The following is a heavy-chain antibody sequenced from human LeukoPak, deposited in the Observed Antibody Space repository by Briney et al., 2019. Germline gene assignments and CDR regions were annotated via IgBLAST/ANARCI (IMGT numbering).Heavy chain of an antibody. CDR3: ARPLYGSGTYFFDF. J-gene: IGHJ4*02. D-gene: IGHD3-10*01. CDR1: GFRFNNYD. Sequence: GGSLRLSCVASGFRFNNYDMSWVRQAPGEGLYWVSSISGNGDSTYYAGSVKGRFTTSRDNSKNTLYLKMNSLRAEDTAIYYCARPLYGSGTYFFDFWGQGTLVTVSS. CDR2: ISGNGDST. V-gene: IGHV3-23*01.